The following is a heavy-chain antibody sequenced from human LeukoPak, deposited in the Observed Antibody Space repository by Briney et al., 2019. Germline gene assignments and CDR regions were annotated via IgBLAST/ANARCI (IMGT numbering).Heavy chain of an antibody. CDR1: GGSISSSSYY. Sequence: SETLSLTCTVSGGSISSSSYYRGWIRQPPGKGLEWIGSIYYSGTTYYNPSLKSRVTISVDTSKNQFSLMLSSVTAADTAVYYCARSTPVSNGGYFDYWGQGTLVTVSS. CDR2: IYYSGTT. CDR3: ARSTPVSNGGYFDY. D-gene: IGHD4-17*01. J-gene: IGHJ4*02. V-gene: IGHV4-39*01.